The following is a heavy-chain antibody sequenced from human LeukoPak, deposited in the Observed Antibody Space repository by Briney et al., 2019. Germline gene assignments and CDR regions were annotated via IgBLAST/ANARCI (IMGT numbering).Heavy chain of an antibody. Sequence: PGGSLRLSCAASGFTFSSYAMSWVRQAPGKGLEWVGRIKSKTDGGTTNYAAPVKGRFIISRDDSKNRLYLQMNSLKTEDTAVYYCTTDTGGYWGQGTLVTVSS. D-gene: IGHD1-14*01. J-gene: IGHJ4*02. CDR3: TTDTGGY. CDR1: GFTFSSYA. CDR2: IKSKTDGGTT. V-gene: IGHV3-15*01.